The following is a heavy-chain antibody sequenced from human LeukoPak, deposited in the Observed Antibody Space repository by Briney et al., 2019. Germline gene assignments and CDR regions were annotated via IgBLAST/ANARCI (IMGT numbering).Heavy chain of an antibody. V-gene: IGHV4-59*08. CDR3: ARGVDGNGYFDY. Sequence: SETLSLTCTVSGGSISSYYWSWIRQPPGKGLEWIGYIYYSGSTYYNPSLKSRVTKSVDTSKNQFSLKLHSVTAADTAVYYCARGVDGNGYFDYWGQGTLVTVS. J-gene: IGHJ4*02. D-gene: IGHD2-8*01. CDR1: GGSISSYY. CDR2: IYYSGST.